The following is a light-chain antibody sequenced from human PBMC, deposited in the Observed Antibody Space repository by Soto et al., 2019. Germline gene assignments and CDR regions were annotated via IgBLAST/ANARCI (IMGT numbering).Light chain of an antibody. J-gene: IGKJ1*01. CDR2: GAS. CDR1: QSLSSNY. Sequence: EIVLTQSPATLSLSPGETATLSCRASQSLSSNYLAWYQQRPGQAPRPLIDGASTRATAIPDRFSVSGSGTDFTLTISRREPEDFAVYYRQEHGCSARTFGQGTKAETK. V-gene: IGKV3-20*01. CDR3: QEHGCSART.